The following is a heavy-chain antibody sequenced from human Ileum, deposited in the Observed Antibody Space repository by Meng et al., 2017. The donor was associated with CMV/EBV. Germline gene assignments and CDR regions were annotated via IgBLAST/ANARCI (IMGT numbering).Heavy chain of an antibody. D-gene: IGHD6-19*01. Sequence: QVQIVQSGAEVKKPGASVRVSCKASGYSFTSLGMHWARQTPGQKLEWMGYINGGNGDTAFSPKAQGRVTITRDTSASTAYMELNNLRSEDTGIYYCARSGDPGITVTGAFDIWGQGTLVTVSS. CDR2: INGGNGDT. CDR3: ARSGDPGITVTGAFDI. V-gene: IGHV1-3*01. CDR1: GYSFTSLG. J-gene: IGHJ4*02.